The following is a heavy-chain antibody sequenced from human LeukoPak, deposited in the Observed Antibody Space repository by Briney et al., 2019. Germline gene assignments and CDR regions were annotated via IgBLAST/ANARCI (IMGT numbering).Heavy chain of an antibody. J-gene: IGHJ5*02. CDR3: ARAEWELLPNWFGP. Sequence: ASVKVSCKASGYTFTSYGISWVRQAPGQGLEWMGWISAYNGNTNYAQKLQGRVTMTTDTSTSTAYMELRSLRSDDTAVYYCARAEWELLPNWFGPWGQGTLVTVSS. CDR2: ISAYNGNT. CDR1: GYTFTSYG. V-gene: IGHV1-18*01. D-gene: IGHD1-26*01.